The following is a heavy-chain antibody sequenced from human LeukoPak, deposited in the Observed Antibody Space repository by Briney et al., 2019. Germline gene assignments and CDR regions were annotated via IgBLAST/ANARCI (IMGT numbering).Heavy chain of an antibody. J-gene: IGHJ5*02. V-gene: IGHV4-39*01. CDR1: GGSISSSSYY. CDR2: IYYSGST. CDR3: ARSHRLTLIRGDFDP. D-gene: IGHD3-10*01. Sequence: PSGTLSLTCTVSGGSISSSSYYWGWIRQPPGKGLEWIGTIYYSGSTYYNPSLKSRVTISVDTSKIQFSLKLSSVTAADTAVYYCARSHRLTLIRGDFDPWGQGTLVTVSS.